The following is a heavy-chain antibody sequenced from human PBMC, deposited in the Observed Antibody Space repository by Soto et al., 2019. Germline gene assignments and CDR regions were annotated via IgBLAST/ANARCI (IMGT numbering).Heavy chain of an antibody. V-gene: IGHV4-39*01. CDR3: ARHSSRDIVVVVAATWIFDY. J-gene: IGHJ4*02. CDR2: IYYSGST. Sequence: QLQLQESGPGLVKPSETLSLTCTVSGGSISSSSYYWGWIRQPPGKGLEWIGSIYYSGSTYYNPSXXXRVTISVDTSXXQXSXXLSSVTAADTAVYYCARHSSRDIVVVVAATWIFDYWGQGTLVTVSS. D-gene: IGHD2-15*01. CDR1: GGSISSSSYY.